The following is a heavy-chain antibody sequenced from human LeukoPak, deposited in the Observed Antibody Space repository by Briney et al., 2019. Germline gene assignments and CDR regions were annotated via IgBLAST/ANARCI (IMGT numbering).Heavy chain of an antibody. Sequence: GASVKVSCKASGYTFTSYGISWVRQAPGQGLEWMGGIIPIFGTANYAQKFQGRVTITADESTSTAYMELSSLRSEDTAVYYCAIGQEGGYADYWGQGTLVTVSS. V-gene: IGHV1-69*13. CDR3: AIGQEGGYADY. J-gene: IGHJ4*02. CDR2: IIPIFGTA. CDR1: GYTFTSYG. D-gene: IGHD2-2*01.